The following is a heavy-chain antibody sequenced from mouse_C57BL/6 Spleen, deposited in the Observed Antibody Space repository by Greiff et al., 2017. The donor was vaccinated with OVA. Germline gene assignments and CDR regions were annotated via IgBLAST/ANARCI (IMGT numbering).Heavy chain of an antibody. CDR3: ARIYYDYDEDYYAMDY. V-gene: IGHV3-6*01. Sequence: EESGPGLVKPSQSLSLTCSVTGYSITSGYYWNWIRQFPGNKLEWMGYISYDGSNNYNPSLKNRISITRDTSKNQFFLKLNSVTTEDTATYYCARIYYDYDEDYYAMDYWGQGTSVTVSS. CDR2: ISYDGSN. D-gene: IGHD2-4*01. CDR1: GYSITSGYY. J-gene: IGHJ4*01.